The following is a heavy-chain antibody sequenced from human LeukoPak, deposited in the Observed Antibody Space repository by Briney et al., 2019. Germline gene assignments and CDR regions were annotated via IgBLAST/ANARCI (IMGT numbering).Heavy chain of an antibody. J-gene: IGHJ5*02. Sequence: PSQTLSLTCAVSGGSISSGDYSWSWIRQPPGKGLEWIGYIYYSGSTNYNPSLKSRVTISVDTSKNQFSLKLSSVTAADTAVYYCARVGPQHNWFDPWGQGTLVTVSS. CDR1: GGSISSGDYS. CDR2: IYYSGST. CDR3: ARVGPQHNWFDP. V-gene: IGHV4-61*08.